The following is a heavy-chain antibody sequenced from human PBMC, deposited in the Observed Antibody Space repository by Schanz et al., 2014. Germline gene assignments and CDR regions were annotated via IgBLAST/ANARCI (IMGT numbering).Heavy chain of an antibody. D-gene: IGHD2-2*02. CDR1: GGTFSSDT. Sequence: QILLVQSGAEVKKPGSSVKVSCKASGGTFSSDTFSWVRQAPGQGLEWMGRIVPIAGITNYAQRFQGRVTITADKSSDTAYMELTSLRSEDTAVYYCAGTYCSSTSCYTGYYYMDVWGKGTTVTVSS. J-gene: IGHJ6*03. CDR2: IVPIAGIT. CDR3: AGTYCSSTSCYTGYYYMDV. V-gene: IGHV1-69*02.